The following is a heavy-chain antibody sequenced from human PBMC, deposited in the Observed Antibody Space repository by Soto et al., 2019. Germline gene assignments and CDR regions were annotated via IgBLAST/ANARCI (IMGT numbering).Heavy chain of an antibody. Sequence: QVQLVESGGGVVQPGRSLRLSCAASGFTFSSYGMHWVRQAPGKGLEWVAVISYDGSNKYYADSVKGRFTISRDNSKNTLYLQMNSLRAEAPAVYYYAKSKYYDYIWGSYRYTGAFDYWGQGTLVTVSS. CDR2: ISYDGSNK. V-gene: IGHV3-30*18. CDR3: AKSKYYDYIWGSYRYTGAFDY. CDR1: GFTFSSYG. D-gene: IGHD3-16*02. J-gene: IGHJ4*02.